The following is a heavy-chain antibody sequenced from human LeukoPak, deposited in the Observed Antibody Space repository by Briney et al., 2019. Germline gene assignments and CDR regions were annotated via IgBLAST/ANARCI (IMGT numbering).Heavy chain of an antibody. Sequence: PGGSLRLSCAASGFTFSTYRMSWVRQAPGKGLEWVANIKQDGSEKHYVDSVKGRFTISRDNAKNSLYLQMDSLRAEGTAVYYCAKAIGDYIPQGFDCWGQGTLVTVSS. CDR3: AKAIGDYIPQGFDC. CDR2: IKQDGSEK. CDR1: GFTFSTYR. D-gene: IGHD4-17*01. J-gene: IGHJ4*02. V-gene: IGHV3-7*03.